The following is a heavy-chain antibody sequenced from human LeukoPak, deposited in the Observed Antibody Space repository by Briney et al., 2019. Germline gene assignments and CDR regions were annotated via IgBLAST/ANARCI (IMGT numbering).Heavy chain of an antibody. CDR3: AKEIRPNDY. CDR2: IDISGSNT. J-gene: IGHJ4*02. Sequence: PGGSLRLSCAASGFTFSSHAMSWVRQAPGKGLEWVSSIDISGSNTYYADSVKGRFTISRDNSKNTVYLHMNSLRPDDTAVYHCAKEIRPNDYWGQGTLVTVSS. CDR1: GFTFSSHA. D-gene: IGHD4-17*01. V-gene: IGHV3-23*05.